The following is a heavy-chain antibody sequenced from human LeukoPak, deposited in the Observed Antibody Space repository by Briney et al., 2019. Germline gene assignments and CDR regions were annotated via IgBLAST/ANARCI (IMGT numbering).Heavy chain of an antibody. CDR2: IRSKAYGGTT. D-gene: IGHD3-9*01. CDR1: GFTFGDCA. J-gene: IGHJ5*02. V-gene: IGHV3-49*04. CDR3: TRDYDILTGPEWFDP. Sequence: GGSLRLSCTASGFTFGDCAMSWVRQAPGKGLEWVGFIRSKAYGGTTEYAASVKGRFTISRDDSKSIAYLQMNSLKTEDTAVCYCTRDYDILTGPEWFDPWGQGTLVTVSS.